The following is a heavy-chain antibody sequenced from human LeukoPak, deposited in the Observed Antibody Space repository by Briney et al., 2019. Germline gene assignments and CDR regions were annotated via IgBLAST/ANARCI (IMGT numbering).Heavy chain of an antibody. CDR1: GGSISSSSFY. D-gene: IGHD4-17*01. Sequence: SETLSLTCTVSGGSISSSSFYWGWIRQPPGKGLEWIGSIFYSGSTYYNPSLNSRVTISIDTSKNQFSLRLSSVTAADTAVYYCARQMNTVTADYWGQGTLVTVSS. J-gene: IGHJ4*02. CDR3: ARQMNTVTADY. V-gene: IGHV4-39*01. CDR2: IFYSGST.